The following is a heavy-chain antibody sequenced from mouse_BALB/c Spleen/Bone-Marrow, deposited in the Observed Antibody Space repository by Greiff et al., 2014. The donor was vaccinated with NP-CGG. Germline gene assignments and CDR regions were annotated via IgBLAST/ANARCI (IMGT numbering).Heavy chain of an antibody. CDR2: INPSSGYT. D-gene: IGHD2-2*01. CDR3: AKRDIYYGYDGNAMDY. V-gene: IGHV1-4*01. CDR1: GYTFTTYT. J-gene: IGHJ4*01. Sequence: QVQLQQSGAELARPGASVKMSCKASGYTFTTYTMHWVKQRPGQGLEWIGYINPSSGYTNYNQKFKDKATLNADKSSSTAYMQLSSLTSEDSAVYFCAKRDIYYGYDGNAMDYWGQGTSVTVSS.